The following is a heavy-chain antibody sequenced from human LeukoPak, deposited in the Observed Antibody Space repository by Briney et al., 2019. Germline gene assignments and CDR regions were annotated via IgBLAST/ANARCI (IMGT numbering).Heavy chain of an antibody. CDR3: AKAALAAAGTRPYYFDY. V-gene: IGHV3-9*01. D-gene: IGHD6-13*01. CDR1: GFTFDDYA. J-gene: IGHJ4*02. Sequence: PGGSLRLSCAASGFTFDDYAMHWVRRAPGKGLEWVSGISWNSGSIGYADSVKGRFTISRDNAKNSLYLQMNSLRAEDTALCYCAKAALAAAGTRPYYFDYWGQGTLVTVSS. CDR2: ISWNSGSI.